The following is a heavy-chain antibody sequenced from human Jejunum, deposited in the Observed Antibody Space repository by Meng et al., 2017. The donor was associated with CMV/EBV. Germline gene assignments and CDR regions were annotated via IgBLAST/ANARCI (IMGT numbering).Heavy chain of an antibody. Sequence: FTFSSYSMNWVRQAPGKGLEWVSSISSSSSYIYYADSVKGRFTISRDNAKNSLYLQMNSLRAEDTAVYYCASVPAGGGYYYGMDVWGQGTTVTVS. CDR1: FTFSSYS. CDR3: ASVPAGGGYYYGMDV. J-gene: IGHJ6*02. D-gene: IGHD2-2*01. V-gene: IGHV3-21*01. CDR2: ISSSSSYI.